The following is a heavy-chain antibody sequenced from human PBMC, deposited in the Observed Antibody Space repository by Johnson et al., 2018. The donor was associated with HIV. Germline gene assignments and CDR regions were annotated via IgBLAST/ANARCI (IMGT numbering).Heavy chain of an antibody. CDR2: INWNGGST. J-gene: IGHJ3*02. CDR3: ARGLWATTPGGAFDI. CDR1: GFTFSSYD. V-gene: IGHV3-13*01. Sequence: VQLVESGGGLVQPGGSLRLSCAASGFTFSSYDMHWVRQATGKGLEWVSGINWNGGSTGYADSVKGRFTISRENAKNSLYLQMNSLRAGDTAVYYCARGLWATTPGGAFDIWGQGTMVTVSS. D-gene: IGHD1-26*01.